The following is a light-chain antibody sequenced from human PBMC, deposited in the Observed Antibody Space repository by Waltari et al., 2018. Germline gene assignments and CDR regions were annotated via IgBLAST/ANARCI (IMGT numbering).Light chain of an antibody. CDR1: SSDVGGYKY. CDR2: DVS. V-gene: IGLV2-14*03. Sequence: QSALTQPASVSGSPGQSITISCTGTSSDVGGYKYVSWYQQHPGKAPKLMIYDVSNRPSGVSNRFSGSKSGNTASLTISGLQAEDDADYYCSSYTTSNTLVFGTGTNVIVL. CDR3: SSYTTSNTLV. J-gene: IGLJ1*01.